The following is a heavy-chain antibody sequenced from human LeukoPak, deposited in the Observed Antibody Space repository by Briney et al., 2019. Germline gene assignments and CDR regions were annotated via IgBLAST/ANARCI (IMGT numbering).Heavy chain of an antibody. CDR3: ARGNRGSYDY. V-gene: IGHV3-30-3*01. Sequence: GGSLRLSCTASGFTFSSYAMHWVRQAPGKGLEWVAVISYDGSNKYYADSVKSRFTISRDNSKNTLYLQMNSLRAEDTAVYYCARGNRGSYDYWGQGTLVTVSS. J-gene: IGHJ4*02. CDR2: ISYDGSNK. CDR1: GFTFSSYA. D-gene: IGHD3-16*01.